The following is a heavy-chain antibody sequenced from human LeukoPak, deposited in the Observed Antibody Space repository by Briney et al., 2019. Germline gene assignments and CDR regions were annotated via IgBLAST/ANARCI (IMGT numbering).Heavy chain of an antibody. J-gene: IGHJ4*02. CDR2: IYTSGST. CDR3: ARGVDYYGV. Sequence: SETLSLTCTVSGGSISSGSYYWSWNRQPAGKGLEWIGRIYTSGSTNYNPSLKSRVTISVDTSKNQFSLKLSSVTAADTAVYYCARGVDYYGVWGQGTLVTVSS. V-gene: IGHV4-61*02. CDR1: GGSISSGSYY. D-gene: IGHD3-10*01.